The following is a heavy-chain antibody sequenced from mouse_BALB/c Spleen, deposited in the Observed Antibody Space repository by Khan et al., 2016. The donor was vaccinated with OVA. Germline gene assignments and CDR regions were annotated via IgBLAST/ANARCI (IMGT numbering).Heavy chain of an antibody. J-gene: IGHJ3*01. V-gene: IGHV1-54*01. CDR2: INPGSGDI. CDR3: ARGGFGTLAF. D-gene: IGHD1-1*02. CDR1: GYAFTDYL. Sequence: QVQLQQSGAELVRPGTSVKVSCKASGYAFTDYLIDWIKQRPGQGLEWLGVINPGSGDINYNEEFKVKATLTADKSSSTAYMHPSGLTSDDSAVYFCARGGFGTLAFWGQGTLVTVSA.